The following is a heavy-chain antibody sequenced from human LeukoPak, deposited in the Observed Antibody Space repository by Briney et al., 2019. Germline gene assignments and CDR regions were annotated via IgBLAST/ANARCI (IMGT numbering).Heavy chain of an antibody. Sequence: PGGSLRLSCAASGFTFDDYGMSWVRQAPGKGLEWVSLISGDGGSTYYADSVKGRFTISRDNSKNSLYLQMNSLRTEDTALYYCAKDLLEHQLYNWFDPWGQGTLVTVSS. CDR3: AKDLLEHQLYNWFDP. CDR1: GFTFDDYG. D-gene: IGHD1/OR15-1a*01. V-gene: IGHV3-43*02. J-gene: IGHJ5*02. CDR2: ISGDGGST.